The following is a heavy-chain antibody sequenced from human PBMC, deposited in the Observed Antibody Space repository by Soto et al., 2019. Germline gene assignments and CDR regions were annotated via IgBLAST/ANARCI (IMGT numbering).Heavy chain of an antibody. Sequence: EVQLLESGGKLVQPGGSLTLSCAASGFAFKNHWMHWVRQAPGKGLVWVSRIHYDGTNTVYADSVKGRFTISRDNARNTLYLQMNSLRVEDTAVYQCVRGSSGWDGMDIWGQGTAVAVS. CDR1: GFAFKNHW. D-gene: IGHD6-19*01. J-gene: IGHJ6*02. CDR3: VRGSSGWDGMDI. CDR2: IHYDGTNT. V-gene: IGHV3-74*01.